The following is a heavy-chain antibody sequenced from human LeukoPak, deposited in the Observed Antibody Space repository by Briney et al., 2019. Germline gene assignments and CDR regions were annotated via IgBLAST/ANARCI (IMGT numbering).Heavy chain of an antibody. D-gene: IGHD2-2*01. V-gene: IGHV3-21*01. CDR2: ISSSSGYI. CDR3: AGGSLLWGAFDI. J-gene: IGHJ3*02. Sequence: PGGSLRLSCAASGFTFSTYSMDWVRQAPGKGLEWVSSISSSSGYIYYADSVKDRFTISRDNAKNSLYLQMNSLRAEDTAVYYCAGGSLLWGAFDIWGQGTMVTVSS. CDR1: GFTFSTYS.